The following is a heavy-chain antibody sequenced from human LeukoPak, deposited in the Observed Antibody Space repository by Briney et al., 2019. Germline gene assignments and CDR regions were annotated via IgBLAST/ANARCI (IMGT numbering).Heavy chain of an antibody. J-gene: IGHJ5*02. CDR3: AIRGAAGWFDP. Sequence: SETLSLTCILPLGSPSIYYWSWIRQPPGEGVGWIGYIYYSGSTNYNPSLKSRVTISVDTSKNQFSLKLSSVTAADTAVYYCAIRGAAGWFDPWGQGTLVTVSS. V-gene: IGHV4-59*01. CDR2: IYYSGST. CDR1: LGSPSIYY. D-gene: IGHD6-13*01.